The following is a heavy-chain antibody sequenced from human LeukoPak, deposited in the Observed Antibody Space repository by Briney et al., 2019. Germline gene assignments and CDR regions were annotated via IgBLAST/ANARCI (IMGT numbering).Heavy chain of an antibody. CDR3: ARFRSVVVPAAMAHDAFDI. J-gene: IGHJ3*02. D-gene: IGHD2-2*01. V-gene: IGHV4-34*01. Sequence: PAETLSLTCAVYDGSFSGYYWSWIRRPPGKGLEWLGEINHRGSTNYNPSLKSRVTISVDTSKKQFSLKLSSVTAADTAVYYCARFRSVVVPAAMAHDAFDIWGQGTMVTVSS. CDR2: INHRGST. CDR1: DGSFSGYY.